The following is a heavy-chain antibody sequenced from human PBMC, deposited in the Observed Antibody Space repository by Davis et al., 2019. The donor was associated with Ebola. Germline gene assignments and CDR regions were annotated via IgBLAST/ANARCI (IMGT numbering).Heavy chain of an antibody. D-gene: IGHD1-26*01. J-gene: IGHJ4*02. V-gene: IGHV1-69*06. Sequence: AASVKVSCKASGYSFTSYYMHWVRQAPGQGLEWMGGIIPLFGTPNYAQKFQGRATITADKFASTVFMELSSLRSEDTAVYYCARDFGEGSGSYFVYWGQGSLVTVSS. CDR3: ARDFGEGSGSYFVY. CDR2: IIPLFGTP. CDR1: GYSFTSYY.